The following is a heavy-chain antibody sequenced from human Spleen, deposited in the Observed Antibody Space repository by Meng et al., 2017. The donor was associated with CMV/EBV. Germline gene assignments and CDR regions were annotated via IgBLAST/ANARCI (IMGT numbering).Heavy chain of an antibody. Sequence: QVHLQEWAAGLVKPSEALSLTCPVYGWSFSGYYWSWIRQPPGKGLEWIGEINHSGSTNYNPSLKSRVTISVDTSKNQFSLKLSSVTAADTAVYYCARGRRPFDYWGQGTLVTVSS. CDR2: INHSGST. D-gene: IGHD1-1*01. J-gene: IGHJ4*02. V-gene: IGHV4-34*01. CDR3: ARGRRPFDY. CDR1: GWSFSGYY.